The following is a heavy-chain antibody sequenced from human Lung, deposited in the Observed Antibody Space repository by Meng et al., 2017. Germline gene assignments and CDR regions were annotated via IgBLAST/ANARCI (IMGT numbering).Heavy chain of an antibody. CDR1: GGSFSDYY. D-gene: IGHD4-11*01. CDR2: INHSGST. Sequence: HVQLQQWGAGLLQPSETLPLTCVVSGGSFSDYYWSWIRQPPGKGLEWIGEINHSGSTNYNPSLESRATISVDTSQNNLSLKLSSVTAADSAVYYCARGPTTMAHDFDYWGQGTLVTVSS. CDR3: ARGPTTMAHDFDY. J-gene: IGHJ4*02. V-gene: IGHV4-34*01.